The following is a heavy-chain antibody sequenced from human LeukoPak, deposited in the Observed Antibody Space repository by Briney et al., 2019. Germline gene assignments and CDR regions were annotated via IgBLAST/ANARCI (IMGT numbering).Heavy chain of an antibody. J-gene: IGHJ6*03. Sequence: GESLKISCKASGYIFTTYWIGWVRQMPGKGLEWMGIIYPGDSDTRYSPSFQGRVTISADKSISTAYLQWSSLKASDTAMYYCARQYYYGSGSYSDYYYYIDVWGKGTTVTVSS. D-gene: IGHD3-10*01. CDR2: IYPGDSDT. V-gene: IGHV5-51*01. CDR3: ARQYYYGSGSYSDYYYYIDV. CDR1: GYIFTTYW.